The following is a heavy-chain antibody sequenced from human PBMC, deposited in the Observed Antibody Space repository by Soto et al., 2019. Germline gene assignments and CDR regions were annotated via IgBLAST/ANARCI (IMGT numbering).Heavy chain of an antibody. CDR2: INPATGAA. D-gene: IGHD3-3*01. Sequence: QLHLVQSGAAVKKPGASVTVSCSASGYPVTAYYMHWVRQAPGRGLEWMGGINPATGAAKYTQTFLGRVTMTRDTSTSTVFMELSGLTSEDTAVFYCARGGGVGVAGSAAFDMWGQGTLVTVSS. J-gene: IGHJ3*02. CDR1: GYPVTAYY. CDR3: ARGGGVGVAGSAAFDM. V-gene: IGHV1-2*02.